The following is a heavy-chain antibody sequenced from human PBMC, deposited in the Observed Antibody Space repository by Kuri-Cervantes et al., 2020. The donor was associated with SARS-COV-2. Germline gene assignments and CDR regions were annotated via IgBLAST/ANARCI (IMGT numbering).Heavy chain of an antibody. Sequence: GESLKISCAASGFTFSSYAMSWVRQAPGKGLEWVSAISGSGGSTYYADSVKGRFTISRDNSKNTLYLQMNSLRAEDTAVYYCAKDLGLPNWFDPWGQGTLVTVSS. V-gene: IGHV3-23*01. CDR3: AKDLGLPNWFDP. CDR2: ISGSGGST. J-gene: IGHJ5*02. CDR1: GFTFSSYA.